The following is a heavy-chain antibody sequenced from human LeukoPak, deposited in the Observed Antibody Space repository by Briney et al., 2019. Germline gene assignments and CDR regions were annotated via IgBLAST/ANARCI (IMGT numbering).Heavy chain of an antibody. D-gene: IGHD1-26*01. V-gene: IGHV5-51*01. CDR2: IYPGYSDT. J-gene: IGHJ6*03. Sequence: GESMKGSWKGFGYSFTSFLIGWVRQMPGKGLGWMGIIYPGYSDTRYSPSVQGQGTIAADKSISTAYLEWSSLKASDTGMYFFGRQVGRPYYYYYNDVWGKGTTVTVAS. CDR1: GYSFTSFL. CDR3: GRQVGRPYYYYYNDV.